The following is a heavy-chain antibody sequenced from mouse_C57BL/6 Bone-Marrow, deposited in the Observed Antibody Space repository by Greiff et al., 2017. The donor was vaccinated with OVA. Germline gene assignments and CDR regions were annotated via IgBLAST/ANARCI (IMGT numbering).Heavy chain of an antibody. J-gene: IGHJ2*01. Sequence: EVKLVESGEGLVKPGGSLKLSCAASGFTFSSYAMSWVRQTPEKRLEWVAYISSGGDYIYYADTVKGRFTISRDKARNTLYLQMSSLKSEDTAMYYCTRDRGYGSSYYFDYWGQGTTLTVSS. V-gene: IGHV5-9-1*02. CDR1: GFTFSSYA. D-gene: IGHD1-1*01. CDR2: ISSGGDYI. CDR3: TRDRGYGSSYYFDY.